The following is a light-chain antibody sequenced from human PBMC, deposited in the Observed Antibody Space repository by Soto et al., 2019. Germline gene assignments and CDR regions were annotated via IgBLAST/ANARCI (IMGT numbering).Light chain of an antibody. J-gene: IGKJ2*01. V-gene: IGKV3-20*01. Sequence: DIVLTQSPGTLSLSPGERATLSCRASQSVRSNYLAWYQQKPGQAPRLLIYGASSRATGIPDRFSGSGSGSDFTLTISRLEPEDFAVYYWQHYGSSAYTFGQGTTLEIK. CDR1: QSVRSNY. CDR2: GAS. CDR3: QHYGSSAYT.